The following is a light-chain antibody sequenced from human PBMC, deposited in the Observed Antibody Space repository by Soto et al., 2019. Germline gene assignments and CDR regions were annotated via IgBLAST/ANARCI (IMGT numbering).Light chain of an antibody. Sequence: QSALTQPASVSVSPGQSITISCSGPTTDIHDFNSISWYQHHPGKAPKLIAYDVTRRPSGVSRRFSGSKSGLTASLTISGLQAEDEADYFCASYTTTNILLFGTATKLTVL. CDR2: DVT. V-gene: IGLV2-14*01. J-gene: IGLJ6*01. CDR3: ASYTTTNILL. CDR1: TTDIHDFNS.